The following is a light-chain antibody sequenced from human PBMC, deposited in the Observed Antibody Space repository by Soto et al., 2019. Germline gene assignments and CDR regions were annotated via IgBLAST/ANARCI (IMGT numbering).Light chain of an antibody. J-gene: IGKJ1*01. CDR1: QSISSW. Sequence: DIQESHPPSTGSASVGDRVAITCRASQSISSWLAWYQQKPGKAPKLLIYDASSLESGVPSRFSGSGSGTDFTLTCSSLQPEHLATYSRQQILKTFAQGTKVDIK. CDR3: QQILKT. V-gene: IGKV1-5*01. CDR2: DAS.